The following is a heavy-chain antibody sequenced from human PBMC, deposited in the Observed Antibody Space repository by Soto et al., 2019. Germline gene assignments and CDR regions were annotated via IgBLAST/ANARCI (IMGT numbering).Heavy chain of an antibody. Sequence: PGGSLRLSCAASGFTFSNYGMNWVRRAPGKGLERVSAISGSGGSAYYADSVKGRFTISRDNSNNMVYLQMYSLRAEDTAVYHCAKDLYGSGRDGFDYWGRGTLVPVSS. CDR3: AKDLYGSGRDGFDY. CDR1: GFTFSNYG. V-gene: IGHV3-23*01. J-gene: IGHJ4*02. CDR2: ISGSGGSA. D-gene: IGHD6-19*01.